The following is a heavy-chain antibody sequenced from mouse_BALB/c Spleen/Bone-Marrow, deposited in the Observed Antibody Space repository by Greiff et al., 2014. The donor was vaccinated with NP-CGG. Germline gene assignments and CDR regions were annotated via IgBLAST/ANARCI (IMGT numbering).Heavy chain of an antibody. Sequence: QVQLKQSGAELVRPGTSVKVSCKASGYAFTNYLIEWVKQRPGQGLEWIGMINPGSGGTNYNEKFKGKATLTADKSSSTAYMQLSSLTSDDSAVYFCARRDGSYFDYWGQGTTPTVSS. CDR2: INPGSGGT. CDR1: GYAFTNYL. V-gene: IGHV1-54*01. CDR3: ARRDGSYFDY. J-gene: IGHJ2*01. D-gene: IGHD3-3*01.